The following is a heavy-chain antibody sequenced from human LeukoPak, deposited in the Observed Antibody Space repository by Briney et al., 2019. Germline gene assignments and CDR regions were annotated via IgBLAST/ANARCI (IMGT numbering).Heavy chain of an antibody. CDR2: MNPNSGNT. Sequence: ASVKVSCKASGYTFTSYDINWVRQATGQGLEWMGWMNPNSGNTGYAQKLQGRVTMTTDTSTSTAYMELRSLRSGDTAVDYCARWLTAFDYWGQGTLVTVSS. CDR3: ARWLTAFDY. CDR1: GYTFTSYD. J-gene: IGHJ4*02. D-gene: IGHD3-10*01. V-gene: IGHV1-8*01.